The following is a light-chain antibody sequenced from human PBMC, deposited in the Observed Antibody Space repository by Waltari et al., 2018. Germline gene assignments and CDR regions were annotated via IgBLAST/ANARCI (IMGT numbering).Light chain of an antibody. V-gene: IGLV2-14*03. CDR1: SSDVGGYNY. J-gene: IGLJ2*01. Sequence: QSALPQPASVSGSPGQSITISCTGPSSDVGGYNYVPWYQQHPGKAPKLMIYDVNNRPSGVSNRFSGSKSGNTASLTISGLQAEDEADYFCSSYTSSSTLVFGGGTKLTVL. CDR3: SSYTSSSTLV. CDR2: DVN.